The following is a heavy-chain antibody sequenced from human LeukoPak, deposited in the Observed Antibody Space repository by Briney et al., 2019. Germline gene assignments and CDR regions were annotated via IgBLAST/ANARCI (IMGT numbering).Heavy chain of an antibody. CDR3: ARDRNGADLDY. D-gene: IGHD1-1*01. V-gene: IGHV4-59*01. CDR2: VYYSGST. CDR1: VGSLTRYY. Sequence: PSETLSLTCTVSVGSLTRYYGSWMPQPPGKGLEWIGYVYYSGSTNYNPSLKSRVTISVDTSKNQFSLTLSSVTAADTAVYYCARDRNGADLDYWGQGTLVTVSS. J-gene: IGHJ4*02.